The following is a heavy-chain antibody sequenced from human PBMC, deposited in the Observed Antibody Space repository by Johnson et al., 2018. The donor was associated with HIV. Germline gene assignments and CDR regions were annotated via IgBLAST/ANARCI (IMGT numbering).Heavy chain of an antibody. CDR3: ASQYCGGDCYAFDI. V-gene: IGHV3-11*04. CDR2: ISSSASTI. CDR1: GFTFSDYY. J-gene: IGHJ3*02. D-gene: IGHD2-21*01. Sequence: QVQLLESGGGLVKPGGSLRLSCAASGFTFSDYYMSWIRQAPGKGLEWVSYISSSASTIYYADSVKGRFTISRDNAKNSLALQMNSLRAEDTAVYYCASQYCGGDCYAFDIWGQGTKVTVSS.